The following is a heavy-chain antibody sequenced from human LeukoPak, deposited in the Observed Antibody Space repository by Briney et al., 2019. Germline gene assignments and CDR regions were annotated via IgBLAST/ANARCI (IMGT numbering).Heavy chain of an antibody. CDR2: IGGSGGHT. Sequence: PGGSLRLSCAASGFTFSSYGMSWVRPAPGKGLEWVSAIGGSGGHTYYADSVKGRFTISRDNSKDTLYLQMDSLRAEDAALYYCTKEGASLGSGYFDYWGQGTRVTVSS. J-gene: IGHJ4*02. CDR3: TKEGASLGSGYFDY. D-gene: IGHD3-10*01. V-gene: IGHV3-23*01. CDR1: GFTFSSYG.